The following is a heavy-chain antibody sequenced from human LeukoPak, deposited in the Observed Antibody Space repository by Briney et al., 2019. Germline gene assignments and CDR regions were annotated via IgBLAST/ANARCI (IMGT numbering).Heavy chain of an antibody. V-gene: IGHV4-59*01. D-gene: IGHD3-10*01. J-gene: IGHJ4*02. Sequence: SETLSLTCTVSGGSISSYYWSWIRQPPGKGLEWIGYIYYSGSTNYNPSLKSRVTISVDTSKNQFSLKLSSVTAADTALYYCARDYGSGSQPFDYWGQGTLVTVSS. CDR3: ARDYGSGSQPFDY. CDR1: GGSISSYY. CDR2: IYYSGST.